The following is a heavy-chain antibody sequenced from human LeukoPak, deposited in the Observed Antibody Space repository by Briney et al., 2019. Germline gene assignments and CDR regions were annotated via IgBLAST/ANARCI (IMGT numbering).Heavy chain of an antibody. Sequence: PSETLSLTCTVSGYSISISIYWAWIRQPPGKGLEWIGHIYYSGSIYYNPSLKSRVTMSVDTSKNQFSLKLSSVTAVDTAVYYCARKATTGPTKAAFDIWGQGTMVTVSS. CDR2: IYYSGSI. CDR1: GYSISISIY. J-gene: IGHJ3*02. CDR3: ARKATTGPTKAAFDI. D-gene: IGHD4-17*01. V-gene: IGHV4-28*05.